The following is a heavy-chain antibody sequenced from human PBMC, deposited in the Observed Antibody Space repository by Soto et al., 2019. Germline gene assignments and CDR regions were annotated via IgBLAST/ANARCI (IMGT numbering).Heavy chain of an antibody. V-gene: IGHV4-30-4*01. Sequence: QVQLQESGPGLVKPSQTLSLTCTVSGGSIRSGDYYWSWIRQPPGKGLEWIGYIYYSGSTYYNPSHNRRVTISVDTSKNQLSLKLTSVTAADTEVYYCARALDDRSGYYGGFGYWGQGTLVTVSS. CDR1: GGSIRSGDYY. CDR2: IYYSGST. CDR3: ARALDDRSGYYGGFGY. D-gene: IGHD3-22*01. J-gene: IGHJ4*02.